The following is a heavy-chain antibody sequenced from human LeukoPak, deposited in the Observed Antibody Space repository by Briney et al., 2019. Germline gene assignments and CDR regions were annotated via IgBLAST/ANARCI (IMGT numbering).Heavy chain of an antibody. Sequence: SDTLSLTCTLSCGSISSYYGSWIRQPPGKGLECLGYIYYSGSTNYHPSLKSRVTISVDTSKNQFSLKLSAVTAADTAVYYWASKRTYYYGMDVWGQGTTVTVSS. CDR1: CGSISSYY. D-gene: IGHD3/OR15-3a*01. J-gene: IGHJ6*02. V-gene: IGHV4-59*07. CDR3: ASKRTYYYGMDV. CDR2: IYYSGST.